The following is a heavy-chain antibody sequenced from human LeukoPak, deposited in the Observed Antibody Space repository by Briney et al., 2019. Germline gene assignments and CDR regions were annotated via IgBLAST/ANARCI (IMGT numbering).Heavy chain of an antibody. Sequence: SGGSLRLSCAASGFTFSSCWMSWVRQTPGKGLEWVANIKQDGSEKYYVDSVKGRFTISRDNAKNSLYLQMNSLRAEDTAVYYCAGKVVTTYRGYYYYGMDVWGQGTTVTVSS. D-gene: IGHD2-21*02. J-gene: IGHJ6*02. CDR2: IKQDGSEK. CDR3: AGKVVTTYRGYYYYGMDV. CDR1: GFTFSSCW. V-gene: IGHV3-7*01.